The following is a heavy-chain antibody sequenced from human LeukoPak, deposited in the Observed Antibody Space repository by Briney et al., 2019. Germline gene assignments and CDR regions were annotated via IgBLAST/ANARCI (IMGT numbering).Heavy chain of an antibody. CDR1: GFTFSDYY. Sequence: GGSLRLSCAASGFTFSDYYMTWIRQAPGKGLEWISFISSSGDSLYYADSVEGRFTTSRDNAQDSVYLQMNSLRAEDTAVYYCAREVVIVPDYYYYGLDVWGQGTTVTVSS. CDR3: AREVVIVPDYYYYGLDV. V-gene: IGHV3-11*01. D-gene: IGHD2/OR15-2a*01. CDR2: ISSSGDSL. J-gene: IGHJ6*02.